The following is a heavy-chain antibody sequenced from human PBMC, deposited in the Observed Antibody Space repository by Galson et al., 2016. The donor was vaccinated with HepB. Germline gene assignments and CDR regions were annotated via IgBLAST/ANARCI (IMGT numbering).Heavy chain of an antibody. V-gene: IGHV3-53*01. J-gene: IGHJ6*02. Sequence: SLRLSCAASGFIVSGRYMSWVRQAPGKGLECIAVIDDIGGTHDVDSGQGRFIISRDNSRNTLYLQMNSLRAEDTAVYYCVRGENGMDVWGQGTTVTVS. CDR3: VRGENGMDV. CDR2: IDDIGGT. CDR1: GFIVSGRY.